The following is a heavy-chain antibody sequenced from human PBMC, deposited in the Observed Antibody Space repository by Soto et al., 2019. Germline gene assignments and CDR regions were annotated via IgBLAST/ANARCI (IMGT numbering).Heavy chain of an antibody. Sequence: QVQLVQSGAEVEKPGSSVKVSCKVSGGTTSSYTIGWVRQAPGQGLQWMGNIVPMIGKVEYAQTFPDRVTLTADKSTRTVYMDLRSLRSEDTAVYFCALRTGNWNPLGDWGQGTLVTVSS. CDR2: IVPMIGKV. CDR3: ALRTGNWNPLGD. V-gene: IGHV1-69*02. J-gene: IGHJ4*02. CDR1: GGTTSSYT. D-gene: IGHD1-1*01.